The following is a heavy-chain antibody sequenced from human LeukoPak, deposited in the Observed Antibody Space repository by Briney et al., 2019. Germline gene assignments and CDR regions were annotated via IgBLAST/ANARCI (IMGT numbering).Heavy chain of an antibody. CDR3: ARYEEFSTGYSASSPRHYFDH. D-gene: IGHD3/OR15-3a*01. Sequence: SETLSLTCTVSAGSINTYYWSWIRQPPGKALEWIGHIYYTGSTYYKPSLESRDTISVDTAKNQISLNLSSVTAADTAVYYCARYEEFSTGYSASSPRHYFDHWGQGTLVTVSS. V-gene: IGHV4-59*01. CDR1: AGSINTYY. J-gene: IGHJ4*02. CDR2: IYYTGST.